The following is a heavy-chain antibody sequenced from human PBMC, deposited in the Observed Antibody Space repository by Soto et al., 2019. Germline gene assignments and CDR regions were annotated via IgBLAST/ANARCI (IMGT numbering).Heavy chain of an antibody. CDR2: IYTSGST. CDR3: ARGGYSYGPGPYYYYGMDV. D-gene: IGHD5-18*01. J-gene: IGHJ6*02. CDR1: GGSISSYY. Sequence: SETLSLTCTVSGGSISSYYWSWIRQPAGKGLEWIGRIYTSGSTNYNPSLKSRVTMSVDTSKNQFSLKLSSVTAADTAVYYCARGGYSYGPGPYYYYGMDVWGQGTTVTVSS. V-gene: IGHV4-4*07.